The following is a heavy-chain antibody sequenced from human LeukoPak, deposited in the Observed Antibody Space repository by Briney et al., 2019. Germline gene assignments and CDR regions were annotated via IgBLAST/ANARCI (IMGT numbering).Heavy chain of an antibody. V-gene: IGHV4-4*02. Sequence: SETLSLTCAVSGGSISSNNWWSWVRQPPGKGLEWIGEINHSGSTNYNPSLKSRVTISVDTSKNQFSLKLSSVTAADTAVYYCARGIYDSSGYEFDYWGQGTLVTVSS. CDR2: INHSGST. J-gene: IGHJ4*02. CDR3: ARGIYDSSGYEFDY. D-gene: IGHD3-22*01. CDR1: GGSISSNNW.